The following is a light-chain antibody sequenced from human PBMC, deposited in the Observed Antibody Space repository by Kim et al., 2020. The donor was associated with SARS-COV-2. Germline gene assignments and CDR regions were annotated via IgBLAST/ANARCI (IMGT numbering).Light chain of an antibody. Sequence: EIVLTQSPGTLSLSPGERATLSCRASQSISRTHLAWYQQKGGQAPRLLIYGESGRATGVPDRFSGSGSGTDFTLTISRLEPDDFAVYYCQQFGNSPFTFGPGTKVDIK. J-gene: IGKJ3*01. CDR2: GES. CDR1: QSISRTH. CDR3: QQFGNSPFT. V-gene: IGKV3-20*01.